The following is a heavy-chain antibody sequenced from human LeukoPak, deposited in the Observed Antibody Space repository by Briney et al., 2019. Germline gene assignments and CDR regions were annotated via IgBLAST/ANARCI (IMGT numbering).Heavy chain of an antibody. CDR3: AREALADYDYAMDV. Sequence: GGSLRLSCAASGFTFGDYGFSWVRQAPGKGLEWVSYINWSGDGTRYADSVKGRFTISRDSAKNSLYLQMDSLRAGDTAFYYCAREALADYDYAMDVWGQGTAVTVSS. D-gene: IGHD3-3*02. CDR1: GFTFGDYG. J-gene: IGHJ6*02. V-gene: IGHV3-20*04. CDR2: INWSGDGT.